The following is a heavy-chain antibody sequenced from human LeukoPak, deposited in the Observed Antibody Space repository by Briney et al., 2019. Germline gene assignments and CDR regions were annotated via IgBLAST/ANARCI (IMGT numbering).Heavy chain of an antibody. D-gene: IGHD2-2*01. J-gene: IGHJ4*02. CDR2: ISYDGSNK. Sequence: PGGSLRLSCAASGFTFSSYAMHWVRQAPGKGLEWVAVISYDGSNKYYADSVKGRFTISRDSSKNTLYLQMNSLRAEDTAVYYCARGHCSSTSCSNFDYWGQGTLVTDSS. CDR1: GFTFSSYA. CDR3: ARGHCSSTSCSNFDY. V-gene: IGHV3-30*04.